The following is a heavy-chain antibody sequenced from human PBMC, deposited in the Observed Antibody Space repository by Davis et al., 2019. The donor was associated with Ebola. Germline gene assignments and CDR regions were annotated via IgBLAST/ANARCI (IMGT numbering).Heavy chain of an antibody. Sequence: SETLSLTCTVSGGSISSGGYYWSWIRQPPGKGLEWIGEINHSGSTNYNPSLKSRVTISVDTSKNQFSLKLSSVTAADTAVYYCARDPKGTYFDYWGQGTLVTVSS. CDR2: INHSGST. CDR3: ARDPKGTYFDY. V-gene: IGHV4-61*08. CDR1: GGSISSGGYY. J-gene: IGHJ4*02.